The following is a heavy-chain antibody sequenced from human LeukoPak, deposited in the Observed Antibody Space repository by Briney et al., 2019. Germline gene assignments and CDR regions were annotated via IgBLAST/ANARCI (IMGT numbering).Heavy chain of an antibody. D-gene: IGHD3-10*01. Sequence: PGGSLRLSCAASGFTFSSYSMNWVRQAPGKGLEWVSSISSISSYIYYADSVKGRFTISRDNAKNSLYLQMNSLRAEDTAVYYCARSQSPRITMVRGVTWDYWGQGTLVTVSS. CDR1: GFTFSSYS. V-gene: IGHV3-21*01. CDR3: ARSQSPRITMVRGVTWDY. CDR2: ISSISSYI. J-gene: IGHJ4*02.